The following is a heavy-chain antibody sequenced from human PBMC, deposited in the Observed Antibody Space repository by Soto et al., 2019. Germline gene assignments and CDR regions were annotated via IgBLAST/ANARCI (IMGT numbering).Heavy chain of an antibody. CDR1: GGSISSGGYY. J-gene: IGHJ5*02. CDR2: IYYSGST. Sequence: SYTPSLTSTVSGGSISSGGYYWSWIRQHPGKGLEWIGYIYYSGSTYYNPSLKSRVTISVDTSKNQFSLKLSSVTAADTAVYYCARDKGSGIDIRWFDPWGQGTLVTVSS. CDR3: ARDKGSGIDIRWFDP. D-gene: IGHD3-10*01. V-gene: IGHV4-31*03.